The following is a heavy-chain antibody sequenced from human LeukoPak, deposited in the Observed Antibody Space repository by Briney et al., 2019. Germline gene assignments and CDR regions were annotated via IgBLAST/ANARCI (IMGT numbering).Heavy chain of an antibody. D-gene: IGHD6-13*01. Sequence: GGSLRLSCAASGFTFSSYEMNWVRRAPGKGLEWVSYISISGNTIYYADSVKGRFTVSRDNAKNSLYLQMNSLRVEDTAVYYCARQSPRIAAAGTYLDYWGQGTLVTVSS. CDR2: ISISGNTI. J-gene: IGHJ4*02. CDR3: ARQSPRIAAAGTYLDY. CDR1: GFTFSSYE. V-gene: IGHV3-48*03.